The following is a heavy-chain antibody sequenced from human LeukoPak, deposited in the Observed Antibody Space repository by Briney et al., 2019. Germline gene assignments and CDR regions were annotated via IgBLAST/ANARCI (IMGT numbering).Heavy chain of an antibody. CDR3: TRVRPGSQSDY. J-gene: IGHJ4*02. CDR1: GGSISSGSYY. D-gene: IGHD3-10*01. CDR2: IYTSGST. V-gene: IGHV4-61*02. Sequence: SETLSLTCTVSGGSISSGSYYWSWIRQPAGKGLEWIGRIYTSGSTNYNPSLKSRVTISVDTSKNHFSLQLSSVTAADTAVYYCTRVRPGSQSDYWGQGTLVTVSS.